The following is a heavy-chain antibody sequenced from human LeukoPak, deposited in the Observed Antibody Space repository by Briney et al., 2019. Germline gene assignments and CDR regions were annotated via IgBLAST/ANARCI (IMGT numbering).Heavy chain of an antibody. CDR1: GFTFSSYS. J-gene: IGHJ4*02. CDR2: ISSSSSYI. CDR3: ARDPENYDSSGYYYEPDY. V-gene: IGHV3-21*01. Sequence: PGGSLRLSCAASGFTFSSYSMNWVRQAPGKGLEWVSSISSSSSYIYYADSVKGRFTTSRDNAKNSLYLQMNSLRAEDTAVYYCARDPENYDSSGYYYEPDYWGQGTLVTVSS. D-gene: IGHD3-22*01.